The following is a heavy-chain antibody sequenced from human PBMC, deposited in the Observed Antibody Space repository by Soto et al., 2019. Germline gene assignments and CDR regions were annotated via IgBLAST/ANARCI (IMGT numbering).Heavy chain of an antibody. J-gene: IGHJ4*02. CDR3: ARRRASDYGGNHHPYYFDR. CDR2: ISYSGRT. Sequence: PSETLSLTCTVPGASIITDNYFWVWIRQSPRRGLELIGSISYSGRTYDNPSLQSRVTISIDASKNQFSLKLTSVTTADTAVYYCARRRASDYGGNHHPYYFDRWGQGALVTVSS. CDR1: GASIITDNYF. V-gene: IGHV4-39*01. D-gene: IGHD4-17*01.